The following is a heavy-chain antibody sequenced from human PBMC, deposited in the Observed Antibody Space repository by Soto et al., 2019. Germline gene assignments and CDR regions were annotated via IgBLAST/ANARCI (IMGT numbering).Heavy chain of an antibody. D-gene: IGHD4-17*01. CDR2: IYHTGRT. V-gene: IGHV4-30-4*01. CDR3: ARDPLYVYGDVSHVFDM. J-gene: IGHJ3*02. Sequence: QVQLQESGPGLVKPSQTLSLSCTVSGDSMSRGDYYWSWIRQPPGKGLEWIGFIYHTGRTYYSPSLKGRVDISVDTSKNQFSLKLSSVTAADTAVYYCARDPLYVYGDVSHVFDMWGQGTMVTVS. CDR1: GDSMSRGDYY.